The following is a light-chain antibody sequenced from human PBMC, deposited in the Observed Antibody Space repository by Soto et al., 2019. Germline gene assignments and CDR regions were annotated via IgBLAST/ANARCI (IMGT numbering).Light chain of an antibody. J-gene: IGLJ3*02. V-gene: IGLV2-11*01. CDR2: EVN. Sequence: QSALTQPRSVSGSPGQSVTISCTGTSSDVGGYNSVSWYQQHPGKAPKLIISEVNKRPSGVPARFSDSKSGNTASLTISGLQADDEADYYCCSYTGTYAWVFGGGTKVTVL. CDR1: SSDVGGYNS. CDR3: CSYTGTYAWV.